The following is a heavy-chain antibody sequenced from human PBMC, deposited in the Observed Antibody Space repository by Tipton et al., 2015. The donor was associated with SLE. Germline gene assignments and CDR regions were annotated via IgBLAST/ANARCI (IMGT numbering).Heavy chain of an antibody. V-gene: IGHV5-51*01. J-gene: IGHJ4*02. D-gene: IGHD2-2*01. CDR2: VYPDDSDT. Sequence: QLVQSGAEVKKPGESLKISCKGSGYGFADAWIGWVRQMPGKGLEWMGIVYPDDSDTIYNPSFQGRVTISADNSISSAYLQWSGLGASGPAVDYCVGHNGRGSTASCAPDHWGPGTLVTVSS. CDR3: VGHNGRGSTASCAPDH. CDR1: GYGFADAW.